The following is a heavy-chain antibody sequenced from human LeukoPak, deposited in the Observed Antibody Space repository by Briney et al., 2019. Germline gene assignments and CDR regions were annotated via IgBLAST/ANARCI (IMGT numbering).Heavy chain of an antibody. D-gene: IGHD2-2*02. CDR2: IYPVDSET. Sequence: GESLKISCKGSGYTYTKSWIAWVRQMPGKGLELMGIIYPVDSETRYSPSFQGQVTISVDKSISTAYLQWSSLKASDAAMYYCARQGCTTTSCHTIDYWGQGTLVTVSS. CDR1: GYTYTKSW. CDR3: ARQGCTTTSCHTIDY. V-gene: IGHV5-51*01. J-gene: IGHJ4*02.